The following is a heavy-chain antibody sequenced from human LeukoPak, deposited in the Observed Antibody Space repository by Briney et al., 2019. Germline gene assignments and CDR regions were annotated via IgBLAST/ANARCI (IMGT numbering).Heavy chain of an antibody. J-gene: IGHJ4*02. CDR3: ARDLDGSGRAFDF. D-gene: IGHD3-10*01. V-gene: IGHV3-48*02. CDR1: GFTLSSNI. CDR2: ISSSTTTI. Sequence: SGGSLRLSCAASGFTLSSNIMNWVRQAPGKGLDWVSYISSSTTTIHYADSVKGRFTISRENAKNSLYLQMNSLRDEDTAVYYCARDLDGSGRAFDFCGQGALVTVSS.